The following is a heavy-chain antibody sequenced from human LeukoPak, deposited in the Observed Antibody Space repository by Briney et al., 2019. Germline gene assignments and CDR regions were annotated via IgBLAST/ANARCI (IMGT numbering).Heavy chain of an antibody. CDR2: IYYSGST. CDR3: ARGASGSYFWFDP. J-gene: IGHJ5*02. Sequence: SETLSLTCTVSGGSISSYYWSWIRQPPGRGLEWIGYIYYSGSTNYNPSLKSRVTISVDTSKNQFSLKLSSVAAADTAVYYCARGASGSYFWFDPWGQGTLVTVST. CDR1: GGSISSYY. V-gene: IGHV4-59*01. D-gene: IGHD1-26*01.